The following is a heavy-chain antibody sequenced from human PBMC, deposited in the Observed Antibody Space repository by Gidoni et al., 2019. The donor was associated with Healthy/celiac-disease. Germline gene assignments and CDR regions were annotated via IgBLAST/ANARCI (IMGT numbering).Heavy chain of an antibody. V-gene: IGHV3-7*03. J-gene: IGHJ3*02. Sequence: QAPGKGLEWVANIKQDGSEKYYVDSVKGRFTISRDNAKNSLYLQMNSLRAEDTAVYYCVTLGYGESDAFDIWGQGTMVTVSS. CDR3: VTLGYGESDAFDI. CDR2: IKQDGSEK. D-gene: IGHD3-10*01.